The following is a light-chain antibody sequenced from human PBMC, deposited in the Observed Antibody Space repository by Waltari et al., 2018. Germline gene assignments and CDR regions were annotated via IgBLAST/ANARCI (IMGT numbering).Light chain of an antibody. J-gene: IGLJ3*02. V-gene: IGLV4-69*01. CDR2: VNSDGSH. CDR3: QTGGHGTWV. CDR1: SGHSSNV. Sequence: QLVLTQSPSASASLGASVKLTCTLSSGHSSNVVAWLQQRPEKGPRYLMKVNSDGSHTKGDEIPDRFSGSSSGAERYLTISSLQSEDEADYFCQTGGHGTWVF.